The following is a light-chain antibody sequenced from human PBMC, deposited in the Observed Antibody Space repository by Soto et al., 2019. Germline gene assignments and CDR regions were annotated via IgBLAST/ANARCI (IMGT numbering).Light chain of an antibody. V-gene: IGKV3-20*01. CDR1: QSLSSRN. CDR2: GVS. J-gene: IGKJ4*01. Sequence: ELVLAQSPGPLSLSPGEMATLSCRASQSLSSRNLAWYQQKPGQAPKPLIYGVSSRATGIPERFSGSGSGTDFTLTISGLEPEDFAVYYCQQYGTSLFTFGGGTKVDIK. CDR3: QQYGTSLFT.